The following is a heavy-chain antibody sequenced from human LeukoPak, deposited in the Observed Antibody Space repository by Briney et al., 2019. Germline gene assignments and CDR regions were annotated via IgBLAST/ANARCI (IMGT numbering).Heavy chain of an antibody. J-gene: IGHJ4*02. D-gene: IGHD3-22*01. V-gene: IGHV1-69*04. CDR1: GGTFSSYA. CDR2: IIPILGIA. CDR3: ARDDYYDSSGHLPN. Sequence: ASVKVSCKASGGTFSSYAISWVRQAPGQGLEWMGRIIPILGIANYAQKFQGRVTITADKSTSTAYMELSSLRSEDTAVYYCARDDYYDSSGHLPNWGQGTLVTVSS.